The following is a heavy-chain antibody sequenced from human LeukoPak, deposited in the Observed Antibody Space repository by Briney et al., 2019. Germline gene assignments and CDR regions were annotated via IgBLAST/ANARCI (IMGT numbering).Heavy chain of an antibody. Sequence: ASETLSLTCTVSGGSISSGGYYWSWIRQHPGKGLEWIGYIYYSGSTYYNPSLKSRVTISVDTSKNQFSLKLSSVTAADTAVYYCARGYDSSGYGNDYWGQGSLVTVSS. V-gene: IGHV4-31*03. CDR1: GGSISSGGYY. J-gene: IGHJ4*02. CDR3: ARGYDSSGYGNDY. D-gene: IGHD3-22*01. CDR2: IYYSGST.